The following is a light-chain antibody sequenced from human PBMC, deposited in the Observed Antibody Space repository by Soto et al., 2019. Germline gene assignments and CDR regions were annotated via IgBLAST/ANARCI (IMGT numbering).Light chain of an antibody. J-gene: IGKJ4*01. CDR1: QSISTY. V-gene: IGKV1-39*01. CDR2: TAS. Sequence: DIQMTQSPASLSASVGDRVTITCRASQSISTYLSWYQQKSGKAPNLLIYTASSLQSGVPSRFSGSGSGTELTLTINSLQPEDFASYYCEQRYSTPQVTFGGGTKVDIK. CDR3: EQRYSTPQVT.